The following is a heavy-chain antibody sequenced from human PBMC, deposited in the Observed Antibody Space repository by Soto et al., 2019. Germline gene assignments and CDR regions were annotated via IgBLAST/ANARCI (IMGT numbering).Heavy chain of an antibody. CDR3: AREAYYYDSSALYYFDY. Sequence: ASVKVSCKASGYTFTGYYMHWVRQAPGQGLEWMGWINPNSGGTKYAQKFQGRVTMTRDTSISTAYMELISLRSDDTAVYYCAREAYYYDSSALYYFDYWGQGTLVTVSS. J-gene: IGHJ4*02. D-gene: IGHD3-22*01. CDR2: INPNSGGT. CDR1: GYTFTGYY. V-gene: IGHV1-2*02.